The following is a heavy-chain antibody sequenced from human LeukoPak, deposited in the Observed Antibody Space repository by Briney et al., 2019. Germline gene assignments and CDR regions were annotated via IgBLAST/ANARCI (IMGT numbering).Heavy chain of an antibody. J-gene: IGHJ6*02. V-gene: IGHV4-61*01. CDR2: ISYSGST. Sequence: PSETLSLTCTVSGGSVSSGSYYWSWIRQPPGKGLEWIGYISYSGSTNYNPSLKSRVTISVDTSKNQFSLKLSSVTAADTAVYHCARDNWNYGSSMDVWGQGTTVTVSS. D-gene: IGHD1-7*01. CDR3: ARDNWNYGSSMDV. CDR1: GGSVSSGSYY.